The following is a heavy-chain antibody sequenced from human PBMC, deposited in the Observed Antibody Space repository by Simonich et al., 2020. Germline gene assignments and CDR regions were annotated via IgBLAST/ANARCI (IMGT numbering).Heavy chain of an antibody. D-gene: IGHD2-15*01. Sequence: QVQLVQSGAEVKKPGASVNVSCKASGYTFPSYDINWVRHAPGPGLEGMGWMNPNNGNTGYAQKFQGRVTITRNTSISTDDMELSRLRSEDTAVDYCARGRGGMSRGYVDYWGQGTLVTVSS. CDR2: MNPNNGNT. V-gene: IGHV1-8*03. CDR3: ARGRGGMSRGYVDY. CDR1: GYTFPSYD. J-gene: IGHJ4*02.